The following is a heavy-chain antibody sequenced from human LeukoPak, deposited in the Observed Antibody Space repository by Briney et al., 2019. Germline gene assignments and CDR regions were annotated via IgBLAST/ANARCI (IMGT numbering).Heavy chain of an antibody. CDR1: GFTFSSYA. D-gene: IGHD1-26*01. J-gene: IGHJ4*02. V-gene: IGHV3-23*01. CDR2: ISGSGRST. Sequence: GASLRLSCAASGFTFSSYAMSWVRQAPGKGLEWVSAISGSGRSTFYSDSVKGLFTISKDNSKNTLYLQMNSLRAEDTAVYYCARDGGTYQFDYWGQGNLVTVSS. CDR3: ARDGGTYQFDY.